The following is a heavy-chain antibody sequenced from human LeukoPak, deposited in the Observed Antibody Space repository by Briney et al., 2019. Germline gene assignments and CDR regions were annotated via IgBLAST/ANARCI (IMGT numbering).Heavy chain of an antibody. D-gene: IGHD2-2*01. CDR2: ISSSSSYI. J-gene: IGHJ5*02. CDR3: ASQACSSTSCSAVDP. V-gene: IGHV3-21*01. CDR1: GFTFSSYS. Sequence: PGGSLRLSCAASGFTFSSYSMNWVRQAPGKGLEWVSSISSSSSYIYYADSVKGRFTISRDNAKNSPYLQMNSLRAEDTAVYYCASQACSSTSCSAVDPWGQGTLVTVSS.